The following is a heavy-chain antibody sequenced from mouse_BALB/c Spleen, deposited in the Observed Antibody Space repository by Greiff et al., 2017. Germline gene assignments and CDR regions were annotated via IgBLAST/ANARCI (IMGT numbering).Heavy chain of an antibody. CDR2: ISNGGGST. CDR1: GFTFSSYT. J-gene: IGHJ2*01. Sequence: EVMLVESGGGLVQPGGSLKLSCAASGFTFSSYTMSWVRQTPEKRLEWVAYISNGGGSTYYPDTVKGRFTISRDNAKNTLYLQMSSLKSEDTAMYYCARHSNYFDYWGQGTTLTVSS. V-gene: IGHV5-12-2*01. CDR3: ARHSNYFDY. D-gene: IGHD1-1*01.